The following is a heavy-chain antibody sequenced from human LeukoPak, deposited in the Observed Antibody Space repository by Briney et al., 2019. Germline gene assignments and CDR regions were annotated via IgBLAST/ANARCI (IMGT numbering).Heavy chain of an antibody. D-gene: IGHD2-15*01. J-gene: IGHJ6*03. CDR3: ARRYCSGGSCYSDYYYMDV. V-gene: IGHV4-34*01. CDR2: INHSGST. CDR1: GGSFSGYY. Sequence: SETLSLTCAVYGGSFSGYYWSWIRQPPGKGLEWIGEINHSGSTNYNPSLKSRVTISVDTSKNQFSLKLCSVTAADTAVYYCARRYCSGGSCYSDYYYMDVWGKGTTVTVSS.